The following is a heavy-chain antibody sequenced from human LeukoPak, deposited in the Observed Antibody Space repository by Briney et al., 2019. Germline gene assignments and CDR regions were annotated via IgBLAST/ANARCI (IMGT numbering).Heavy chain of an antibody. Sequence: SDPLSLPCSVSGGSISIYHWMCPRHPTGKGVEGLGYIFYSGSTNYNPSLKSRVTMSVDTSKNQFSLKLISVTAADTAVYYCARGNREYSGYDSYYGMDVWGQGTTVTVSS. CDR1: GGSISIYH. CDR2: IFYSGST. V-gene: IGHV4-59*07. J-gene: IGHJ6*02. D-gene: IGHD5-12*01. CDR3: ARGNREYSGYDSYYGMDV.